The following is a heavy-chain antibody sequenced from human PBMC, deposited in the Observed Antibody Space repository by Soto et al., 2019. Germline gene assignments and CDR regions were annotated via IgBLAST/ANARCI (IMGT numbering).Heavy chain of an antibody. CDR2: ISYDGSNK. V-gene: IGHV3-30*18. J-gene: IGHJ3*02. Sequence: GGSLRLSCAASGFTFTSYGMHWVRQAPGKGLEWVAVISYDGSNKYYADSVKGRFTISRDNSKNTLYLQMNSLRAEDTAVYYCAKERVLSPIHPGAFDIWGQGTMVNVS. CDR1: GFTFTSYG. CDR3: AKERVLSPIHPGAFDI. D-gene: IGHD3-3*01.